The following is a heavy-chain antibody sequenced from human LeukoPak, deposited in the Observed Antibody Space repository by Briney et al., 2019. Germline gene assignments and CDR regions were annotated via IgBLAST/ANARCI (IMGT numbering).Heavy chain of an antibody. CDR1: GGSISSYY. J-gene: IGHJ5*02. CDR3: ARAPWKQLSTGYKWFDP. Sequence: PSETLSLTCTVSGGSISSYYWSWIRQPPAKGLEWIGYIYYNGSTNYNPSLKSRVTISVDTSKNQLSLKLNSVTAADTAVYYCARAPWKQLSTGYKWFDPWGQGTMVTVSS. D-gene: IGHD6-13*01. CDR2: IYYNGST. V-gene: IGHV4-59*01.